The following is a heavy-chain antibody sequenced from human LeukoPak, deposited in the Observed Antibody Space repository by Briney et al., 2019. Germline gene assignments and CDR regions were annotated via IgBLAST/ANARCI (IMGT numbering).Heavy chain of an antibody. CDR1: GGSISSSRYH. D-gene: IGHD2-8*02. Sequence: PSETLSLTCTVSGGSISSSRYHWAWIRQPPGKGLECIGRISYSGSTYYTPSLESRVTISVYTSNNQFSLKLRSVTAADTAVYYCARRVGYGEFDFWGPGTLVTFSS. V-gene: IGHV4-39*01. CDR2: ISYSGST. J-gene: IGHJ4*02. CDR3: ARRVGYGEFDF.